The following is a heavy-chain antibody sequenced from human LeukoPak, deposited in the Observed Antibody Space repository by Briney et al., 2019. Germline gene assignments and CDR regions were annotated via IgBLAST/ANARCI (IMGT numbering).Heavy chain of an antibody. Sequence: PGGSLRLSCAASGFTFSSYSMNWVRPAPGKGLEWVSSISSSSSYIYYADSVKGRFTTSRDNAKNSLYLQMNSLRAEDTAVYYCATETIGRHYDYWGQGTLLTVSS. J-gene: IGHJ4*02. CDR2: ISSSSSYI. CDR1: GFTFSSYS. D-gene: IGHD1-14*01. CDR3: ATETIGRHYDY. V-gene: IGHV3-21*01.